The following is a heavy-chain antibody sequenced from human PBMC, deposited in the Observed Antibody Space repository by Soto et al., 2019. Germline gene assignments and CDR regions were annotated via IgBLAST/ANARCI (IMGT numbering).Heavy chain of an antibody. CDR2: IWYDGSNK. Sequence: QVQLVESGGGVVQPGRSLRLSCAASGFSFSNYAMHWVRQAPGKGLEWVAVIWYDGSNKYYADSMKGRFTISRDNSKNTLYLQMNNLRAEGTSVYYCARGLAGIDYWGQGTLVTVSS. CDR1: GFSFSNYA. V-gene: IGHV3-33*01. CDR3: ARGLAGIDY. J-gene: IGHJ4*02. D-gene: IGHD3-10*01.